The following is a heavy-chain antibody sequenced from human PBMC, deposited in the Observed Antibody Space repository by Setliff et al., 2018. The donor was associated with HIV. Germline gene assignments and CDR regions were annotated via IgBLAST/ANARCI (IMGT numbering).Heavy chain of an antibody. V-gene: IGHV1-69*05. D-gene: IGHD3-16*02. Sequence: SVKVSCKVSGGTFSSYAISWVRQAPGQGLEWMGGIIPIFGTANYAQKFQGRVTITTDESTSTAYMELSSLRSEDTAVYYCARGGADYDYAWGSYPQYYYYMDVWGKGTTVTVSS. J-gene: IGHJ6*03. CDR2: IIPIFGTA. CDR3: ARGGADYDYAWGSYPQYYYYMDV. CDR1: GGTFSSYA.